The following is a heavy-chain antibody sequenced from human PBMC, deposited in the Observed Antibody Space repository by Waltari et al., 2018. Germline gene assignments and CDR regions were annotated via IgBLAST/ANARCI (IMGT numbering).Heavy chain of an antibody. D-gene: IGHD1-1*01. CDR2: INHSGST. J-gene: IGHJ4*02. Sequence: QVHLQLWGAGLLKPSETLSLTCAVFGRSFRVYYCCWIRQPPGKGLEWIGEINHSGSTNYNPSLKSRVTISVDTSKNQFSLKLSSVTAADTAVYYCARGRGRGMADYWGQGTLVTVSS. V-gene: IGHV4-34*01. CDR1: GRSFRVYY. CDR3: ARGRGRGMADY.